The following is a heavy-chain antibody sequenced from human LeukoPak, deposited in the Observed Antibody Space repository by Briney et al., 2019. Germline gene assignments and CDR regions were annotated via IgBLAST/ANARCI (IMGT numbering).Heavy chain of an antibody. CDR3: AKDGSRWDGTYYFDY. V-gene: IGHV3-9*01. D-gene: IGHD1/OR15-1a*01. Sequence: PGGSLRLSCAASRFTFGDYAMHWVRQVPGKGLEWVSGISWNSGSIGYADSVKGRFTISRDNAKNSLYLQMNSLRAEDTALYYCAKDGSRWDGTYYFDYWGQGTLVTVSS. CDR1: RFTFGDYA. CDR2: ISWNSGSI. J-gene: IGHJ4*02.